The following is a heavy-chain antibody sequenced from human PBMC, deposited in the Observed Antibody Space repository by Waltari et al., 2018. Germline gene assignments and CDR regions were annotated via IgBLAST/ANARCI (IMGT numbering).Heavy chain of an antibody. V-gene: IGHV3-30-3*01. CDR3: ARDRGGYDSGAFDI. CDR1: GFTFSSYA. D-gene: IGHD5-12*01. Sequence: QVQLVESGGGVVQPGRSLRLSCAASGFTFSSYAMHWVHQAPGKGLEWVAVISYDGSNKYYADSVKGRFTISRDNSKNTLYLQMNSLRAEDTAVYYCARDRGGYDSGAFDIWGQGTMVTVSS. CDR2: ISYDGSNK. J-gene: IGHJ3*02.